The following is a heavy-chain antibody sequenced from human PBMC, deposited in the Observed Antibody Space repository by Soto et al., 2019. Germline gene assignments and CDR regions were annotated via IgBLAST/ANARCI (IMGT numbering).Heavy chain of an antibody. J-gene: IGHJ4*02. Sequence: EVQLVESGGGLVQPGGSLRLSCAASGFTVSSNYMSWVRQAPGKGLEWVSVIYSGGSTYYADSVKGRFTISRDTSKNTLYLHMNSLRAEDTAVYYCARANYYDTWGQGTLVTVSS. CDR1: GFTVSSNY. D-gene: IGHD3-22*01. V-gene: IGHV3-66*01. CDR3: ARANYYDT. CDR2: IYSGGST.